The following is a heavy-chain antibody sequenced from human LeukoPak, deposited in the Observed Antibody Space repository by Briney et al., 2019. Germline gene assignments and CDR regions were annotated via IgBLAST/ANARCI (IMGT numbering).Heavy chain of an antibody. Sequence: SETLSLTCTVSGGSISSSSYYWGWIRQPPGKGLEWIGSIYYSGNTYYNPSLKSRVTISVDTSKNQFSLKLSSVTAADTAVYYCARAQGIAAAGRGGLYCWGQGTLVTVSS. D-gene: IGHD6-13*01. J-gene: IGHJ4*02. CDR3: ARAQGIAAAGRGGLYC. V-gene: IGHV4-39*07. CDR1: GGSISSSSYY. CDR2: IYYSGNT.